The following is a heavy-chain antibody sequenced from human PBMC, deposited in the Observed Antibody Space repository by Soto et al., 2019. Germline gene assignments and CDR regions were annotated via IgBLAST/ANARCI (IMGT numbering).Heavy chain of an antibody. Sequence: QVHLVQSGAEVKEPGASVKVSCKASGYTFTVRYMHWVRQAPGQGLEWMGWINPNSGGTNYARKFQGRVTITRDTANSTAYMELSRLTFDDTAVYYCARADRRGFISHFGSWGQGTLVTVSS. CDR1: GYTFTVRY. J-gene: IGHJ4*02. V-gene: IGHV1-2*02. D-gene: IGHD3-22*01. CDR2: INPNSGGT. CDR3: ARADRRGFISHFGS.